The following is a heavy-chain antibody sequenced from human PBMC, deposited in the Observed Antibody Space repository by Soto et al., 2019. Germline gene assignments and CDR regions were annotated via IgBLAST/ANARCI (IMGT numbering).Heavy chain of an antibody. J-gene: IGHJ5*02. CDR3: ARNLLTAQKNWFDP. V-gene: IGHV3-21*01. CDR1: GFTVSSYS. Sequence: XGSLSLSCAASGFTVSSYSMNWVRKAPGKGLEWVSSISSSSSYIYYADSVKGRFTISRDNAKNSLYLQMNSLRAEDTAVYYCARNLLTAQKNWFDPWGQGTLVTVSS. D-gene: IGHD3-9*01. CDR2: ISSSSSYI.